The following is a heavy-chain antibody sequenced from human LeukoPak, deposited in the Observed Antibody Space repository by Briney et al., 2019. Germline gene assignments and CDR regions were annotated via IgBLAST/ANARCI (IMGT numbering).Heavy chain of an antibody. CDR1: GFTFSSYS. V-gene: IGHV3-21*01. CDR2: ISSSSSYI. J-gene: IGHJ6*02. Sequence: GGSLRLSCAASGFTFSSYSMNWVRQAPGKGLEWVSSISSSSSYIYYADSVKGRFTISRDNAKNSLYLRMNSLRAEDTAVYYCARDNFQGYYGMDVWGQGTTVTVSS. CDR3: ARDNFQGYYGMDV.